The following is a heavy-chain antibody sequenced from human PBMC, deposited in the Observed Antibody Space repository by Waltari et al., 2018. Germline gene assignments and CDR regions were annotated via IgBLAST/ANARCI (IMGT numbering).Heavy chain of an antibody. J-gene: IGHJ5*02. D-gene: IGHD6-13*01. Sequence: QVQLQESGPGLVKPSQTLSLTCTVSGGSISSGSYYWRWIRQTAGKGLEWIGRIYTSGGTNNTPSRKGLVTISVDTSKNQFSLKLSSVTAADTAMYYCARNQAAAGRYNWFDPWGQGTLVTVSS. CDR2: IYTSGGT. V-gene: IGHV4-61*02. CDR3: ARNQAAAGRYNWFDP. CDR1: GGSISSGSYY.